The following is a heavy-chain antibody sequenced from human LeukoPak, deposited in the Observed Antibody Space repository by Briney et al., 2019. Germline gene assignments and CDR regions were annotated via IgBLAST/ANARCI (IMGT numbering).Heavy chain of an antibody. CDR3: AKDRLFGSGLNGPRYYYGMDV. D-gene: IGHD1-26*01. Sequence: GGSLRLSCAASDFSFSNYGMHWVRQAPGKGLEWVAVILYDGNNKHYAESVKGRFTISRVNSNNMLYLQMSSLRPEDTAVYYCAKDRLFGSGLNGPRYYYGMDVWGQGTTVTVSS. CDR1: DFSFSNYG. CDR2: ILYDGNNK. J-gene: IGHJ6*02. V-gene: IGHV3-30*18.